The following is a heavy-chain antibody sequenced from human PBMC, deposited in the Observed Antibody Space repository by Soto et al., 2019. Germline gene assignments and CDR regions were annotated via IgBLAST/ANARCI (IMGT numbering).Heavy chain of an antibody. V-gene: IGHV4-31*03. CDR2: IYYSGST. J-gene: IGHJ4*02. D-gene: IGHD1-1*01. Sequence: QVQLQESGPGLVKPSQTLSLTCTVSGGSISSGGYYWSWIRQHPGKGLEWIGYIYYSGSTYYNPSLKRRVXLXVXSSKNQFSLTLSSVTAADTAVYYCARWPQLEPRFDYWGQGTLVTVSS. CDR3: ARWPQLEPRFDY. CDR1: GGSISSGGYY.